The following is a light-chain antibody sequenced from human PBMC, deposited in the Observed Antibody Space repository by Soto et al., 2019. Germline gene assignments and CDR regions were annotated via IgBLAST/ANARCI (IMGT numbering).Light chain of an antibody. V-gene: IGKV4-1*01. Sequence: DIVMTQSPDSLTVSLGERAPINCNSSQGVLYSSNNRNYLAWYQQKPGQPPKLLIYWASTRESGVPDRFSGSGSGTDFTLTISSLQAEDVAVYYCQQYYSTPYTFGQGTKLEIK. J-gene: IGKJ2*01. CDR3: QQYYSTPYT. CDR2: WAS. CDR1: QGVLYSSNNRNY.